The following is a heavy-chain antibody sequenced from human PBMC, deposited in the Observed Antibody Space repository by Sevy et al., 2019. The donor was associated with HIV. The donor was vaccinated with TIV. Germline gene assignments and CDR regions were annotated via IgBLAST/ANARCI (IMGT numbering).Heavy chain of an antibody. V-gene: IGHV3-74*01. CDR3: HAASQGT. Sequence: GGSLRLSCAAPGFSFSDYWMHWVRQAPGKGLVWVSHISNDASNRNYADSVKGRFTISRDNAKNTLYLQMNNLRVEDTALYYCHAASQGTWGQGTLVTVSS. D-gene: IGHD6-25*01. CDR2: ISNDASNR. J-gene: IGHJ5*02. CDR1: GFSFSDYW.